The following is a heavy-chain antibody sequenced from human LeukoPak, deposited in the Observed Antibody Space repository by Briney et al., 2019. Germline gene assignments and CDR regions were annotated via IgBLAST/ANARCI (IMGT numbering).Heavy chain of an antibody. V-gene: IGHV3-30*04. D-gene: IGHD6-19*01. J-gene: IGHJ4*02. CDR1: GFIFSTYA. CDR2: ISDDGRQT. Sequence: PGGSLRLSCAASGFIFSTYAMNWVRQAPGKGLEWVAVISDDGRQTYYADSVKGRFTISRDNSKNTVYLQMNSLRDEDTAVYYCARESRQWLVLGGVDYWGQGTLVTVSS. CDR3: ARESRQWLVLGGVDY.